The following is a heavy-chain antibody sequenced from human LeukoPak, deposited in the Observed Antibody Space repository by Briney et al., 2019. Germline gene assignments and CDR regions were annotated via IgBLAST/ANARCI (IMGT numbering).Heavy chain of an antibody. J-gene: IGHJ4*02. Sequence: ASVKVSCKASGYNFTSYGINWVRQAPGQGLEWMGWINPNSGGTNYAQKFQGRVTMASDTSISTAYMELNSLMSDDTAVYYCVRVGFTTSWSNFDYWGQGTLVTVSS. CDR2: INPNSGGT. CDR1: GYNFTSYG. CDR3: VRVGFTTSWSNFDY. D-gene: IGHD2-2*01. V-gene: IGHV1-2*02.